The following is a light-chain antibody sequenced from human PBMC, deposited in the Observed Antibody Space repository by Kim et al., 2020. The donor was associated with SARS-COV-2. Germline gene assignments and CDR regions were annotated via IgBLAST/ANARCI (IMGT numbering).Light chain of an antibody. Sequence: DIQMTQSPSNVSASVGDTVTITCRASQGVNSRLGWYQQIPGKAPKLLIYDASSLESGVPSRFSGSGYGTGFTLTIYSLQPDDFATYNCQQYNSYPPTFGEGTKLEI. CDR1: QGVNSR. CDR2: DAS. CDR3: QQYNSYPPT. J-gene: IGKJ2*01. V-gene: IGKV1-5*01.